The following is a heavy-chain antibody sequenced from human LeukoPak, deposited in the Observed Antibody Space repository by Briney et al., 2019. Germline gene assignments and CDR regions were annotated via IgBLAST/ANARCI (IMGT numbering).Heavy chain of an antibody. D-gene: IGHD3-10*01. V-gene: IGHV4-34*01. CDR1: GGSFSGYY. J-gene: IGHJ4*02. Sequence: SGTLSLTCAVSGGSFSGYYWSWVRQPPGKGVEWVGEINRSGSTKYNPSLKSRVTISVDTSKNQFSLKLSSVTAADTAVYYCARVGADGSGLLFDYWGQGTLVTVSS. CDR3: ARVGADGSGLLFDY. CDR2: INRSGST.